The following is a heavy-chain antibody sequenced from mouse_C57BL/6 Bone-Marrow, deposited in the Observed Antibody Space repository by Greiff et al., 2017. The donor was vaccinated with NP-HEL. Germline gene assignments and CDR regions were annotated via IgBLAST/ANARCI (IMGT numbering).Heavy chain of an antibody. CDR1: GYTFTSYG. CDR2: IYPRSGNT. Sequence: VQGVESGAELARPGASVKLSCKASGYTFTSYGISWVKQRTGQGLEWIGEIYPRSGNTYYNEKFKGKATLTADKSSSTAYMELRSLTSEDSAVYFCARSILGRRGAYWGQGTLVTVSA. V-gene: IGHV1-81*01. CDR3: ARSILGRRGAY. D-gene: IGHD4-1*01. J-gene: IGHJ3*01.